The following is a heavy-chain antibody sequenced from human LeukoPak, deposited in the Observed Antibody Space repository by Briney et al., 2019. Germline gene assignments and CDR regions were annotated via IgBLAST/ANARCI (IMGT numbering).Heavy chain of an antibody. Sequence: PGGSLRLSCAASGFTFSSYSMNWVRQAPGKGPEWVSSISSSSSYIYYADSVKGRFTISRDNAKNSLYLQMNSLRAEDTAVYYCARDAGYCSSTSCYVGTIDYWGQGTLVTVSS. CDR1: GFTFSSYS. D-gene: IGHD2-2*03. V-gene: IGHV3-21*01. J-gene: IGHJ4*02. CDR2: ISSSSSYI. CDR3: ARDAGYCSSTSCYVGTIDY.